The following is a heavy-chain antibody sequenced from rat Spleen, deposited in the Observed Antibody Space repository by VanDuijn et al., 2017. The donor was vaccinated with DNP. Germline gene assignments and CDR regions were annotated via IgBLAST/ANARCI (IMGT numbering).Heavy chain of an antibody. CDR2: MWSGGST. J-gene: IGHJ2*01. CDR3: ARDPGGYVDY. V-gene: IGHV2-45*01. Sequence: QVQLMESGPGLVQPSETLSLTCTVSGFSLTSYNVHWVRQPPGKGLEWMGVMWSGGSTDYNSALKSRLSISRDTSKNQVFLKMNSLQSEDTTTYYCARDPGGYVDYWGQGVMVTVSS. CDR1: GFSLTSYN. D-gene: IGHD1-11*01.